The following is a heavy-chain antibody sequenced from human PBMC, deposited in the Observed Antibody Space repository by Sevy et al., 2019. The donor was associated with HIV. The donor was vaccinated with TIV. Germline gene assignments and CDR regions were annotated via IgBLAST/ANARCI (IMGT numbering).Heavy chain of an antibody. D-gene: IGHD3-10*01. Sequence: GGSLRLSCAASGFTFSSYAMSWVRQAPGKGLEWVSAISGSGGSTYYADSVKGRFTISRDNSKNTLYLQMNSMRAEDTAVYYCAKDLNPSLPLLWFGELPTLDFDYWGQRTLVTVSS. CDR1: GFTFSSYA. V-gene: IGHV3-23*01. J-gene: IGHJ4*02. CDR2: ISGSGGST. CDR3: AKDLNPSLPLLWFGELPTLDFDY.